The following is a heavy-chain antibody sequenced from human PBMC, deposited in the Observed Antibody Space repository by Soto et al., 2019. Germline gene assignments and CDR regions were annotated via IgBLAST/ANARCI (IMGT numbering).Heavy chain of an antibody. V-gene: IGHV3-30-3*01. D-gene: IGHD3-16*02. Sequence: QVQLVESGGGVVQPGRSLRLSCAASGFTFSSYAMHWVRQAPGKGLEWVAVISYDGSNKYYADSVKGRFTISRDNSKNTLYLQMNSLRAEDTAVYYCARESHVWGSYRYMVYWGQGTLVTVSS. CDR3: ARESHVWGSYRYMVY. CDR1: GFTFSSYA. J-gene: IGHJ4*02. CDR2: ISYDGSNK.